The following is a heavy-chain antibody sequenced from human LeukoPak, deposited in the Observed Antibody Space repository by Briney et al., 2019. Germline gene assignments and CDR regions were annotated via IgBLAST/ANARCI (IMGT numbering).Heavy chain of an antibody. Sequence: ASVKVSCKASGYTFTSYGISWVRQAPGQGLEWMGWISAHNGNTNYAQKLQGRVTMTTDTSTSTAYMELRSLRSDDTAVYYCARVPLSSGWQAYYFDYWGQGTLVTVS. J-gene: IGHJ4*02. CDR2: ISAHNGNT. CDR3: ARVPLSSGWQAYYFDY. CDR1: GYTFTSYG. D-gene: IGHD6-19*01. V-gene: IGHV1-18*01.